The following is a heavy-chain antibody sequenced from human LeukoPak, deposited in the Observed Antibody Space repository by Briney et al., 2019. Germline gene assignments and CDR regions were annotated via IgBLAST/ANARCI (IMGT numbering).Heavy chain of an antibody. CDR2: ISSSGSTI. J-gene: IGHJ4*02. D-gene: IGHD3-3*01. CDR1: GFTFSDYY. CDR3: ARVNYDFWSGYSPFDY. Sequence: GGSLRLSCAASGFTFSDYYMSWIRQAPEKGLEWVSYISSSGSTIYYADSVKGRFTISRDNAKNSLYLQMNSLRAEDTAVYYCARVNYDFWSGYSPFDYWGQGTLVTVSS. V-gene: IGHV3-11*04.